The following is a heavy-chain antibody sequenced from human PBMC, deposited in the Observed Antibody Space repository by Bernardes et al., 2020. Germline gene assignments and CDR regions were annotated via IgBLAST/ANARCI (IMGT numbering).Heavy chain of an antibody. Sequence: SEPLSLTCDVYGGSLSNFYWSWIRQSPQQGLEWIGEINQSGGTNYNPSLKSRVTMLVDMSRNQFSLKMTSVTVADAALYFCARANYRVNYGMDVWGEGTKVTVSS. D-gene: IGHD2-8*01. CDR3: ARANYRVNYGMDV. CDR2: INQSGGT. CDR1: GGSLSNFY. V-gene: IGHV4-34*01. J-gene: IGHJ6*04.